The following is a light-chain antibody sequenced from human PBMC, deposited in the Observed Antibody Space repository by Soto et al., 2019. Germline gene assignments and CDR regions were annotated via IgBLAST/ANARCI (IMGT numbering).Light chain of an antibody. Sequence: DIQMTQPPSSLSASVGDRDTITCRASQTINKNLNWYQQKPGQAPNLLIYSASDFQSGVPSRFSGSGSGTEFTLTISGRQPEDFATYYCQQSFRTPYTFGQGTDLEI. J-gene: IGKJ2*01. CDR2: SAS. V-gene: IGKV1-39*01. CDR3: QQSFRTPYT. CDR1: QTINKN.